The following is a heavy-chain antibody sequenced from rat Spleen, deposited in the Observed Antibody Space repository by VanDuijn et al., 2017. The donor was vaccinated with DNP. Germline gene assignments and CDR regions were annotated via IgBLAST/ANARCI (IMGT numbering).Heavy chain of an antibody. CDR1: GYSITSTF. Sequence: EVQLQESGPGLVKPSQSLSLTCSVTGYSITSTFWGWIRKFPGNKMEWIGHINYSGITTYNPSLKSRISITRDTSKNQFFLHLKSVTTEDTATYYCARWSNFFDYWGQGVMVTVSS. V-gene: IGHV3-1*01. CDR2: INYSGIT. J-gene: IGHJ2*01. CDR3: ARWSNFFDY.